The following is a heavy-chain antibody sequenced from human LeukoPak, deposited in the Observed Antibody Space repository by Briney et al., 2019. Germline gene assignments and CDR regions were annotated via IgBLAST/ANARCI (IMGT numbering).Heavy chain of an antibody. J-gene: IGHJ4*02. Sequence: ASVKVSCKASGGTFSSYAISWVRQAPGQGLEWMGGIIPIFGTANYAQKFQGRVTITADKSTSTAYMELSSLRSEDTAVYYCARGHSNYGDYFDYWGQGTLVTVSS. CDR3: ARGHSNYGDYFDY. V-gene: IGHV1-69*06. CDR1: GGTFSSYA. CDR2: IIPIFGTA. D-gene: IGHD4-11*01.